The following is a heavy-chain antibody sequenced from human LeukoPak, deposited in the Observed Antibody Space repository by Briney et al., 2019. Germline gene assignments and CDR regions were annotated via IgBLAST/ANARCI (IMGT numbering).Heavy chain of an antibody. CDR2: IYYSGST. Sequence: SETLSLTCTVSGGSVSSGSYYWSWIRQPPGKGLEWIGYIYYSGSTNYNPSLKSRVTISVDTSKNQFSLKLSSVTAADTAVYYCARDMLGYCSGGSCYPNYYYYGMDVWGQGTTVTVSS. V-gene: IGHV4-61*01. D-gene: IGHD2-15*01. CDR1: GGSVSSGSYY. CDR3: ARDMLGYCSGGSCYPNYYYYGMDV. J-gene: IGHJ6*02.